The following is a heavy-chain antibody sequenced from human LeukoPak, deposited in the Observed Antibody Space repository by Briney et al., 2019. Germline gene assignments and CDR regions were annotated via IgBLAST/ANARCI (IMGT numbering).Heavy chain of an antibody. J-gene: IGHJ6*03. D-gene: IGHD5-18*01. Sequence: SETLSLTCTVSGGSISSYYWSWIRQPPGKGLEWIGYIYYSGSTNYNPSLKSRVTISVDTSKNQFSLKLSSVTAADTAVYYCARCIVGRNTAMVKDRAITYYYYYMDVWGKGTTVTVSS. CDR3: ARCIVGRNTAMVKDRAITYYYYYMDV. CDR2: IYYSGST. CDR1: GGSISSYY. V-gene: IGHV4-59*01.